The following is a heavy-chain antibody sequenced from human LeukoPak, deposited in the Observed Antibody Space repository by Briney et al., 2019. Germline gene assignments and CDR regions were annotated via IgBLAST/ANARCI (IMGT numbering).Heavy chain of an antibody. J-gene: IGHJ6*02. CDR2: IYYSGST. Sequence: PSETLSLTCTASGGSISSSTYYWGWIRQPPGKGLEWIGNIYYSGSTYYNPSLKSRVTISVDTSKNQFSLKLSSVTAADTAVYYCARDLYGMDVWGQGTTVTVSS. CDR3: ARDLYGMDV. CDR1: GGSISSSTYY. V-gene: IGHV4-39*07.